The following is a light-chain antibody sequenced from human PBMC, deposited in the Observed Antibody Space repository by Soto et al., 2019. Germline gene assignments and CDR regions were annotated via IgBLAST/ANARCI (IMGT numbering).Light chain of an antibody. V-gene: IGKV1-5*01. CDR2: DAT. CDR1: QSISSW. J-gene: IGKJ2*01. Sequence: DIQMTQSPSTLSASVGDRVTITCRASQSISSWLAWYQQKPGQAPKVLVYDATSLQRGVPSRFSGSGSGSEFTLTISNLQPDDFATYFCQQYNSYSTVGQGTKLEIK. CDR3: QQYNSYST.